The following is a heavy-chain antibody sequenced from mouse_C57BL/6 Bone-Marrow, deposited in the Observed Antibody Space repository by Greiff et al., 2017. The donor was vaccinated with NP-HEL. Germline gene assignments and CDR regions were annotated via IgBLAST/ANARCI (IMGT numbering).Heavy chain of an antibody. CDR3: ARDPRLLLLAMDY. J-gene: IGHJ4*01. D-gene: IGHD2-3*01. V-gene: IGHV7-3*01. CDR2: IRNKANGYTT. Sequence: EVHLVESGGGLVQPGGSLSLSCAASGFTFTDYYMSWVRQPPGKALEWLGFIRNKANGYTTEYSASVKGRFTISRDNSQSILYLQMNALRAEDSATYYCARDPRLLLLAMDYWGQGTSVTVSS. CDR1: GFTFTDYY.